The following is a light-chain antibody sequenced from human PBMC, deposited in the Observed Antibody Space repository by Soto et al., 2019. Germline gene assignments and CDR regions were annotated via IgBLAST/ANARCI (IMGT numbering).Light chain of an antibody. CDR1: QSVSSD. CDR2: GAS. V-gene: IGKV3-15*01. CDR3: QQFNSWPPWA. Sequence: EIVMTQSPATLSVSPGERATLFCRASQSVSSDLAWYQQKPGQPPRLLIYGASTRATGVPARFIGSGSGTDFTLTINSLQSEDFAVYYCQQFNSWPPWAFGQGTNVEI. J-gene: IGKJ1*01.